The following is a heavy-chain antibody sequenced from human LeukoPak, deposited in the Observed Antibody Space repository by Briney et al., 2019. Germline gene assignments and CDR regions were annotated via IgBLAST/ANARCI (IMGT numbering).Heavy chain of an antibody. V-gene: IGHV3-74*01. CDR2: IKSDGNST. CDR3: AREAFWYFDL. J-gene: IGHJ2*01. Sequence: GGSLRLSCTASGFXFSSYWIHWVRQAPGKGLVWVSLIKSDGNSTTYADSVKGRFSISRDNAKNTLYLQMNSLRAEDTAVYYCAREAFWYFDLWGRGTLVTVSS. CDR1: GFXFSSYW.